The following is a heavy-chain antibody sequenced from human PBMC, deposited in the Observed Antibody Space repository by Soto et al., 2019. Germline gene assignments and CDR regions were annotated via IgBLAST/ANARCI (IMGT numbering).Heavy chain of an antibody. D-gene: IGHD5-12*01. J-gene: IGHJ4*02. CDR2: IWNDGSSR. CDR3: ARPDIVAAIGGALDC. V-gene: IGHV3-33*01. CDR1: QFTFSNYG. Sequence: ESGGGVVQPGRSLRLSCEASQFTFSNYGMHWVRQAPGKGLEWVAVIWNDGSSRYYADSVKGRFTISRANSKNTLFLQMNNLRAEDAAVYYCARPDIVAAIGGALDCWGQGTLVTVSS.